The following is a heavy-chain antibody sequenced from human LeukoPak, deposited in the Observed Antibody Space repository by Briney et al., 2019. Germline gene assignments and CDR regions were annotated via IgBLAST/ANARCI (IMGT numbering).Heavy chain of an antibody. V-gene: IGHV4-59*08. Sequence: PSETLSLTCTVSGGSISSDYWSWIRQPPGKGLEWIGYIFYSGSTNYNPSLKSRVTISIDTSKNQFSLRLRSVTAADTAVYYCARAQGYSYGEFDYWGQGTLVTVSS. CDR1: GGSISSDY. CDR2: IFYSGST. D-gene: IGHD5-18*01. J-gene: IGHJ4*02. CDR3: ARAQGYSYGEFDY.